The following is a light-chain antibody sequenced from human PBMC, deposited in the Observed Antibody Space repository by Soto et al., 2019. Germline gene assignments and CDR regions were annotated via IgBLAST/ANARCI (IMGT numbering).Light chain of an antibody. CDR1: QSISSW. V-gene: IGKV1-5*01. J-gene: IGKJ1*01. CDR3: HYYSAVWT. CDR2: DAS. Sequence: DIQMTQSPSTLSASVGDRVTITCRASQSISSWLAWYQQKPGKAPKLLIYDASSLESGVPSRFSGSGSGTHFILTISSLQPDDFATYYCHYYSAVWTFGQGTKVDNK.